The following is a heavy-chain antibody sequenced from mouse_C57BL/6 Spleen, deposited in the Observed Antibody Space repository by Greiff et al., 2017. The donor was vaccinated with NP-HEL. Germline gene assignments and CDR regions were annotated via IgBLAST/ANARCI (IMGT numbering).Heavy chain of an antibody. D-gene: IGHD1-1*01. CDR1: GYTFTSYW. CDR2: IYPGNSDT. Sequence: EVQLQQSGTVLARPGASVKMSCKTSGYTFTSYWMHWVKQRPGQGLEWIGAIYPGNSDTSYNQKFKGKAKLTAVTSASTAYMELSSLTNEDSAVYYCTPVTTVDGAMDYWGQGTSVTVSS. V-gene: IGHV1-5*01. CDR3: TPVTTVDGAMDY. J-gene: IGHJ4*01.